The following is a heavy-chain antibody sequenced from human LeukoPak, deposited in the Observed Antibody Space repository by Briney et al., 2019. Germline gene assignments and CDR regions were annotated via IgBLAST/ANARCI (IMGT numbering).Heavy chain of an antibody. CDR3: ARFLMRYDILTGYEPYDAFDI. Sequence: SETLSLTCAVYGGSFSGYYWSWIRQPPGKGLEWIGEINHSGSTNYNPSLKSRVTISVDTSKNQFSLKLSSVTAADTAVYYCARFLMRYDILTGYEPYDAFDIWGQGTMVTVSS. J-gene: IGHJ3*02. D-gene: IGHD3-9*01. V-gene: IGHV4-34*01. CDR2: INHSGST. CDR1: GGSFSGYY.